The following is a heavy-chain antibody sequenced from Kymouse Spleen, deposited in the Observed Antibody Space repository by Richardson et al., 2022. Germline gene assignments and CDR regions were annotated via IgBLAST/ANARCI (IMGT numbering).Heavy chain of an antibody. D-gene: IGHD3-9*01. CDR2: ISYDGSNK. V-gene: IGHV3-30*18. Sequence: QVQLVESGGGVVQPGRSLRLSCAASGFTFSSYGMHWVRQAPGKGLEWVAVISYDGSNKYYADSVKGRFTISRDNSKNTLYLQMNSLRAEDTAVYYCANFYDILTGYYLDYWGQGTLVTVSS. J-gene: IGHJ4*02. CDR1: GFTFSSYG. CDR3: ANFYDILTGYYLDY.